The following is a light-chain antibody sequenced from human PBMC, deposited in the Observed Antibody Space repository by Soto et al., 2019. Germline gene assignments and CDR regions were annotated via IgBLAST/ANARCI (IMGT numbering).Light chain of an antibody. Sequence: DNEIPLAPSTLSASIGERVTITCRASESIRTWLAWYQHKPGKAPKFLIYDASTLENGVPSRFSGSGSGTEFSLTISSLQPDDFATYYCHQYIIHSPFGQVTKVAIK. J-gene: IGKJ1*01. CDR1: ESIRTW. CDR2: DAS. CDR3: HQYIIHSP. V-gene: IGKV1-5*01.